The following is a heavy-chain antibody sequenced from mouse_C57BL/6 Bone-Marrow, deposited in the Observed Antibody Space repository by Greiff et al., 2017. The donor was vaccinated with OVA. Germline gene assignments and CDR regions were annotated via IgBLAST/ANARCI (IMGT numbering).Heavy chain of an antibody. CDR1: GYTFTSYW. CDR2: INPSSGYT. Sequence: VQLVESGAELAKPGASVKLSCKASGYTFTSYWMHWVKQRPGQGLEWIGYINPSSGYTKYNQKFKDKATLTADKSSSTAYMQLSSLTYEDSAVYYCASSYYSNYEYFDVWGTGTTVTVSS. J-gene: IGHJ1*03. CDR3: ASSYYSNYEYFDV. D-gene: IGHD2-5*01. V-gene: IGHV1-7*01.